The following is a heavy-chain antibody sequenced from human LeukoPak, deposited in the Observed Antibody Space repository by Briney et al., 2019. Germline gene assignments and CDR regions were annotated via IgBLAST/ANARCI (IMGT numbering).Heavy chain of an antibody. D-gene: IGHD3-10*01. CDR3: ARDLVYASGSFAY. Sequence: GGSLRLSCAASGFRFKDSWMYWVRQAPGKGLVWVSHINGDGSDTNYVDSVKGRFTISRDNAKNSLYLQMNSLRAEDTAVYYCARDLVYASGSFAYWGQGTLVLVSS. V-gene: IGHV3-74*01. CDR2: INGDGSDT. CDR1: GFRFKDSW. J-gene: IGHJ4*02.